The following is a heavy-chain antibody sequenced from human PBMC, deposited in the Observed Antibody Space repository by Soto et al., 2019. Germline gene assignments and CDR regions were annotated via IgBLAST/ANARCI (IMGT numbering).Heavy chain of an antibody. CDR2: IIPIFGTA. J-gene: IGHJ4*02. Sequence: QVQLVQSGAEVKKPGSSVKVSCKASGGTFSSNAISWVRQAPGQGLEWMGGIIPIFGTANYAQKVQGRVTITAAESTSTAYMELSSLRSEDTAVYYCATSLGGYLSYYFDCWGQRTLVTVSS. CDR1: GGTFSSNA. V-gene: IGHV1-69*01. D-gene: IGHD2-21*02. CDR3: ATSLGGYLSYYFDC.